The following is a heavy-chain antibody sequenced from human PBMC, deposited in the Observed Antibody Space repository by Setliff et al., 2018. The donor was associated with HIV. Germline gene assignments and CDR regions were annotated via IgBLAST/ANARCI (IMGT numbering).Heavy chain of an antibody. D-gene: IGHD3-16*01. J-gene: IGHJ4*02. Sequence: SETLSLTCTVSGGSISSRSYFWGWIRQPPGKGLEWIGSIYYSGTTYYNPSLKSRLTISVDTSKNQFSLKLSSVTAADTAVYYCARRTLITGYDYWGQGTLVTVSS. V-gene: IGHV4-39*01. CDR3: ARRTLITGYDY. CDR2: IYYSGTT. CDR1: GGSISSRSYF.